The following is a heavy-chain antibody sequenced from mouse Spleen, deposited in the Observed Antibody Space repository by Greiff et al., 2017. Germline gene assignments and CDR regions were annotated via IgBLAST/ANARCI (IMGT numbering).Heavy chain of an antibody. CDR3: ARHGDDGYYSFFAY. CDR1: GFTFSSYG. Sequence: EVHLVESGGDLVKPGGSLKLSCAASGFTFSSYGMSWVRQTPDKRLEWVATISSGGSYTYYPDSVKGRFTISRDNAKNTLYLQMSSLKSEDTAMYYCARHGDDGYYSFFAYWGQGTLVTVSA. J-gene: IGHJ3*01. CDR2: ISSGGSYT. D-gene: IGHD2-3*01. V-gene: IGHV5-6*01.